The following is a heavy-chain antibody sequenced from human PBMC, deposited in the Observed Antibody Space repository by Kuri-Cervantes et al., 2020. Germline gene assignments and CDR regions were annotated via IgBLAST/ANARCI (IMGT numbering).Heavy chain of an antibody. V-gene: IGHV3-7*01. CDR2: IRQDENEK. CDR1: GITFRTHW. Sequence: GESLKIYCEATGITFRTHWMNWVRQAPGQGLEWVARIRQDENEKEYVDSLKHRFTISRDNSKNTLYLQMNSLRAEDTSVYYCARCTRGGFHYWGQGTLVTVSS. D-gene: IGHD1-1*01. J-gene: IGHJ4*02. CDR3: ARCTRGGFHY.